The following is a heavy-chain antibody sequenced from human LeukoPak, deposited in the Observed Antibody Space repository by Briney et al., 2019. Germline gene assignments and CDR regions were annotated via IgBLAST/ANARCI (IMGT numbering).Heavy chain of an antibody. CDR2: ISGSGGST. D-gene: IGHD2-8*01. J-gene: IGHJ6*03. Sequence: GGSLRLSCAASGFTFSNYAMNWVRQAPGKGLEWVSGISGSGGSTYYADSVKGRFTISRDNSKNTLYLQMNSLRAEDTAVYYCAKDQGLMVYAMGEDYMDVWGKGTTVTVSS. CDR1: GFTFSNYA. V-gene: IGHV3-23*01. CDR3: AKDQGLMVYAMGEDYMDV.